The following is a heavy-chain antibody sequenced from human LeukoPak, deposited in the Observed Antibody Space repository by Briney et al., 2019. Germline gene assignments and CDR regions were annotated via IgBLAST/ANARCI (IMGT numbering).Heavy chain of an antibody. Sequence: PGGSLRLSCAASGFTFSSYGMHWVRQAPGKGLEWVAFIRYDGSNKYYADSVKGRFTISRDNSKNTLYLQMNSLRAEDTAVYYCASKVVAATYFDPWGQGTLVTVSS. D-gene: IGHD2-15*01. V-gene: IGHV3-30*02. J-gene: IGHJ5*02. CDR1: GFTFSSYG. CDR2: IRYDGSNK. CDR3: ASKVVAATYFDP.